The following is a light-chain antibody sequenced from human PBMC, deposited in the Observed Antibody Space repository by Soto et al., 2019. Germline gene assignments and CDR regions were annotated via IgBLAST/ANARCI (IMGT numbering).Light chain of an antibody. V-gene: IGKV3-11*01. J-gene: IGKJ1*01. CDR3: HQRQSWPRT. CDR1: QYINTR. Sequence: EIVLTQSPATLSSFPRDRVTLSCRASQYINTRLAWYQHRPGQAPRLLIYQTSIRAAGIQARFSASGSGTDFTLTISDVQPEDFALYYCHQRQSWPRTFGQGTKVDI. CDR2: QTS.